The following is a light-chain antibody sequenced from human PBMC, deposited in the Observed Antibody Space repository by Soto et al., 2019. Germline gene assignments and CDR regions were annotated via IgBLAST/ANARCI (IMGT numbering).Light chain of an antibody. CDR3: QVWDSSSYVV. CDR2: YDS. J-gene: IGLJ2*01. V-gene: IGLV3-21*04. CDR1: NIGSKS. Sequence: SYELTQPPSVSVAPGKTARITCGGKNIGSKSVHWYQKKPGQAPVLVIYYDSDRPSGIPERFSGSNSGNTATLTISRVEAGDEADYYCQVWDSSSYVVFGGGTKVTVL.